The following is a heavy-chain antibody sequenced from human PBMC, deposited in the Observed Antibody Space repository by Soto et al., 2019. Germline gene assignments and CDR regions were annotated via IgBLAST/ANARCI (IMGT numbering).Heavy chain of an antibody. J-gene: IGHJ5*02. Sequence: ASVKVSCKASGYTFTGYYMHWVRQAPGQGLEWMGWINPNSGGTNYAQKFQGWVTMTRDTSISTAYMELSRLRSDDTAVYYCARGGGIYSSGWYWFEPWGQGTLVSVSS. CDR1: GYTFTGYY. CDR3: ARGGGIYSSGWYWFEP. CDR2: INPNSGGT. D-gene: IGHD6-19*01. V-gene: IGHV1-2*04.